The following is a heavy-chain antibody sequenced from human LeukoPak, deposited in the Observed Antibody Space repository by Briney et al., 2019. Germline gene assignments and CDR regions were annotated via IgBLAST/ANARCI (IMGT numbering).Heavy chain of an antibody. D-gene: IGHD3-10*01. V-gene: IGHV3-30-3*01. Sequence: GGSLRLSCAASGFTFSSYAMHWVRQAPGKGLEWVAVISYDGSNKYYADSVKGRFTISRDNSKNTLYLQMNSLRAEDTAVYYCARHPYYTYYFDYWGQGTLVTVSS. J-gene: IGHJ4*02. CDR2: ISYDGSNK. CDR1: GFTFSSYA. CDR3: ARHPYYTYYFDY.